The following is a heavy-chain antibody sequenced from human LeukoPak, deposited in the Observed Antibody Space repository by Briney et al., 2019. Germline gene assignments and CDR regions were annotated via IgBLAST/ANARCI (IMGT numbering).Heavy chain of an antibody. CDR1: GGSISSSSYY. Sequence: SETLSLTCTVSGGSISSSSYYWGWIRQPPGKGLEWIGSIYYSGSTYYNPSLKSRVTISVDTSKNQFSLKLSSVTAADTAVYYCARGLRRLGYNWFDPWGQGTLVTVSS. V-gene: IGHV4-39*07. D-gene: IGHD6-19*01. CDR2: IYYSGST. J-gene: IGHJ5*02. CDR3: ARGLRRLGYNWFDP.